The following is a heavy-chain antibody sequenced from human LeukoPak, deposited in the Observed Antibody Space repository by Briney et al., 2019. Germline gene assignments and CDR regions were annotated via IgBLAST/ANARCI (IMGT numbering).Heavy chain of an antibody. D-gene: IGHD4-23*01. CDR2: ISRSGSSI. CDR3: VRERGWGNSGSTYYFDY. CDR1: GFTFSNAW. J-gene: IGHJ4*02. V-gene: IGHV3-11*04. Sequence: PGGSLRLSCAASGFTFSNAWMSWVRQAPGKGLEWLSYISRSGSSIYYADSVKGRFTISRDNAKNSLYLQMNSLRAEDTAVYHCVRERGWGNSGSTYYFDYWGQGTLVTVSS.